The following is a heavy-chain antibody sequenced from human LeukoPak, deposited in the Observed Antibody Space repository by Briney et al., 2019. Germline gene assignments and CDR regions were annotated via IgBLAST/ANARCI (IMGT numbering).Heavy chain of an antibody. CDR1: GGSISSYY. Sequence: SETLSLTCTVSGGSISSYYWSWFRQPPGKGLEWIGYIYYSGSTNYNPSLKSRVTISVDTSKNQFSLKLSSVTAADTAVYYCARGGPYYYDSSGYNFDYWGQGTLVTVSS. V-gene: IGHV4-59*08. J-gene: IGHJ4*02. CDR3: ARGGPYYYDSSGYNFDY. D-gene: IGHD3-22*01. CDR2: IYYSGST.